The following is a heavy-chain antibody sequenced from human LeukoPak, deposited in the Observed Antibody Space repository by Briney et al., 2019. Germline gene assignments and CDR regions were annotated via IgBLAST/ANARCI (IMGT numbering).Heavy chain of an antibody. D-gene: IGHD6-13*01. CDR3: ARDRASGIVDY. CDR2: ISPYNGNT. CDR1: DYTFTSYV. Sequence: ASVKVSCKASDYTFTSYVINWVRQAPGQGLEWMGWISPYNGNTNYAQKLQGTVTMTTDTSTSTAYMELRSLRSDDTAVYYCARDRASGIVDYWGQGTLVTVSS. V-gene: IGHV1-18*01. J-gene: IGHJ4*02.